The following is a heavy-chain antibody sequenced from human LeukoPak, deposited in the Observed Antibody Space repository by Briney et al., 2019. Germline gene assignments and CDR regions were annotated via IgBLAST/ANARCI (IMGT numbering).Heavy chain of an antibody. CDR3: ARDLRNYDGSGEFDP. D-gene: IGHD3-22*01. CDR2: INPGNGNT. J-gene: IGHJ5*02. V-gene: IGHV1-3*01. CDR1: KYTLTDHD. Sequence: ASVKVSCKASKYTLTDHDIHWVRQAPGQRLEWMGWINPGNGNTKYSQKFQGRVTITRDTSASIAYMELSSLTSEDTAVYYCARDLRNYDGSGEFDPWGQGTLVTVSS.